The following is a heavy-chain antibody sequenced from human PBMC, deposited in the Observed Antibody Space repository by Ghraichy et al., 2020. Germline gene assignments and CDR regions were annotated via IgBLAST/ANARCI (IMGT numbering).Heavy chain of an antibody. CDR2: ISATGGRT. D-gene: IGHD2-2*01. J-gene: IGHJ4*02. CDR1: GFTFSTYA. CDR3: AKDRGIAVVPTDH. V-gene: IGHV3-23*01. Sequence: GGSLRLSCAASGFTFSTYAMNWVRQAPGKGLEWVSGISATGGRTYYADSVRGRFIVSRNNSNNTLYLQMNSLRAEDTAVYYCAKDRGIAVVPTDHWGQGTLCTVSP.